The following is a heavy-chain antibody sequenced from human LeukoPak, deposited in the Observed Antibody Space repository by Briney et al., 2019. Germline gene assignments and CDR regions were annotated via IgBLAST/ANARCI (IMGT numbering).Heavy chain of an antibody. V-gene: IGHV3-21*04. Sequence: GRSLRLSCAASGFTFSSYAMHWVRQAPGKGLEWVSSISSRSSYIYYADSVKGRFTISRDNSKNTLYLQMNSLRAEDTAVYYCAKSTCSSTSCFPSYWGQGTLVTVSS. CDR1: GFTFSSYA. CDR2: ISSRSSYI. D-gene: IGHD2-2*01. J-gene: IGHJ4*02. CDR3: AKSTCSSTSCFPSY.